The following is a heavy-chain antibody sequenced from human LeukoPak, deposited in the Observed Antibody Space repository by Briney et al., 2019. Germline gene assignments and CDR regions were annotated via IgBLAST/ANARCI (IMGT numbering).Heavy chain of an antibody. V-gene: IGHV1-2*04. CDR1: GYTFTVYY. CDR3: ARGGPIVGGCSLLGSFDY. Sequence: ASVKVSCKASGYTFTVYYMHWVRQAPGQGLEWMGWINPNSGGTNYAQKFQGWVTMTRDTSISTAYMELSRLRSDDTAVYYCARGGPIVGGCSLLGSFDYWGQGTLVTVSS. D-gene: IGHD2-15*01. J-gene: IGHJ4*02. CDR2: INPNSGGT.